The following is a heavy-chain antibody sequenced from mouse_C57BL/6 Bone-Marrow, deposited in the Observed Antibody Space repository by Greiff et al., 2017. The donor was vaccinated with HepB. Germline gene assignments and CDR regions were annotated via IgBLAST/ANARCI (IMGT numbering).Heavy chain of an antibody. CDR1: GYSITSGYY. J-gene: IGHJ4*01. V-gene: IGHV3-6*01. CDR3: AREYRRAMDY. CDR2: ISYDGSN. Sequence: EVQLQESGPGLVKPSQSLSLTCSVTGYSITSGYYWNWIRQFPGNKLEWMGYISYDGSNNYNPSLKNRISITRDTSKDQFFLKLNSVTTEDTAAYYCAREYRRAMDYWGQGTAVTVSA. D-gene: IGHD2-14*01.